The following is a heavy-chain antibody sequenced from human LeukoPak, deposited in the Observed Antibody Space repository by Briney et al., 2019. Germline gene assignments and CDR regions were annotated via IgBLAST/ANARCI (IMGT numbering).Heavy chain of an antibody. CDR3: ARVRGSGSYNLRPPPYYFDY. CDR1: GFTFSSYW. J-gene: IGHJ4*02. Sequence: DPGGSLRLSCAASGFTFSSYWMHWVRQAPGKGLVWVSRINSDGSSTSYADSVKGRFTISRDNAKNTLYLQMNSLRAEDTAVYYCARVRGSGSYNLRPPPYYFDYWGQGTLVTVSS. CDR2: INSDGSST. V-gene: IGHV3-74*01. D-gene: IGHD1-26*01.